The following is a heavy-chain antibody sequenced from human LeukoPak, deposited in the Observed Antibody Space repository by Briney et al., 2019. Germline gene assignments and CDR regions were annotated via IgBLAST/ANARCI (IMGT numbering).Heavy chain of an antibody. Sequence: ASVKVSYKASGYTFTSYDINWVRQATGQGLEWMGWMNPNSGNTGYAQKFQGRVTITRNTSISTAYMELSSLRSEDTAVYYCARQPSFYYYMDVWGKGTTVTVSS. J-gene: IGHJ6*03. CDR3: ARQPSFYYYMDV. CDR1: GYTFTSYD. CDR2: MNPNSGNT. D-gene: IGHD3-16*02. V-gene: IGHV1-8*03.